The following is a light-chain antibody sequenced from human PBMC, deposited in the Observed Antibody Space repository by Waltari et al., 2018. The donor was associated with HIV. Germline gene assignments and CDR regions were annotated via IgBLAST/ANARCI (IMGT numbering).Light chain of an antibody. Sequence: DIQMSQSPLFLSASVGDRVVFNCLTSRGINSYLYWYQQEPGKAPKLLIFGSSTLYGGVPSRFAGSGSGTHFTCAISSLQPDDFATYFCQQTYSRPYTFGQGT. J-gene: IGKJ2*01. CDR3: QQTYSRPYT. CDR1: RGINSY. CDR2: GSS. V-gene: IGKV1-39*01.